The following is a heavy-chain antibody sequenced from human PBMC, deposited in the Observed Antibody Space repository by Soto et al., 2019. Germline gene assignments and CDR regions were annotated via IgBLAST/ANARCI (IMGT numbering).Heavy chain of an antibody. J-gene: IGHJ4*01. V-gene: IGHV4-59*01. Sequence: QVQLQESGPGLVKPSGTLSLTCTVSGDSTNLYYWSWIRQPPGKRLEWIGYIYFSGSTNFHPSLKSRVTLSLDTSKKQFFLQLTSVTAADTAVYYCARAWAVPGSHGGDWGRGTLVTV. D-gene: IGHD6-19*01. CDR3: ARAWAVPGSHGGD. CDR2: IYFSGST. CDR1: GDSTNLYY.